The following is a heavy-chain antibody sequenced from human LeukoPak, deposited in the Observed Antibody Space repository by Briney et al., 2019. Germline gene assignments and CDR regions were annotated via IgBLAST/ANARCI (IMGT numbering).Heavy chain of an antibody. CDR3: ARDLAGYYFDY. CDR1: GFTFSSYS. V-gene: IGHV3-48*01. D-gene: IGHD6-25*01. Sequence: GGSLRLSCAASGFTFSSYSMNWVRQAPGKGLEWVSSISSSSSTIYYADSVKGRFTTSRDNAKNSLYLQMNSLRAEDTAVYYCARDLAGYYFDYWGQGTLVTVSS. CDR2: ISSSSSTI. J-gene: IGHJ4*02.